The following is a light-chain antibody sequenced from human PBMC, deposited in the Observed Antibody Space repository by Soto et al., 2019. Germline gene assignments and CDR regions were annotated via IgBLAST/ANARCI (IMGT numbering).Light chain of an antibody. CDR3: QQYKNYPFT. CDR2: DAS. V-gene: IGKV1-5*01. J-gene: IGKJ3*01. CDR1: QSISSW. Sequence: DIQMTQSPSTLSASVGDRVSITCRASQSISSWLAWYQQKPGKAPKLLIYDASSLQSGVPPRFSGSESGAEFTLTISGLQPDDFATYYCQQYKNYPFTFGPGT.